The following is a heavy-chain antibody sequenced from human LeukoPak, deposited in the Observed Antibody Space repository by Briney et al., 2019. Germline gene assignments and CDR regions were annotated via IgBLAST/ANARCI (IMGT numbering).Heavy chain of an antibody. CDR3: ARDYYGDYIDY. CDR2: IYNDDTA. V-gene: IGHV3-53*01. CDR1: GFTVSGSY. J-gene: IGHJ4*02. Sequence: GGSLRLSGAVSGFTVSGSYMSWVRQASGKGLEWVSVIYNDDTAYYADSVKGRFTIFRDNSKNTLYLQMNSLRGEDTAVYYCARDYYGDYIDYWGQGTLVTVSS. D-gene: IGHD4-17*01.